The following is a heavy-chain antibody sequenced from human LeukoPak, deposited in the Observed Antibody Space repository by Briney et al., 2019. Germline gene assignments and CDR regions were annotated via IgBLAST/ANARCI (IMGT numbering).Heavy chain of an antibody. CDR1: GGSISSYY. J-gene: IGHJ4*02. CDR3: ERDHYGSGSYKSYFDN. V-gene: IGHV4-4*07. Sequence: PSETLSLTCTVSGGSISSYYWSSLRQPAGKGLEWIGRMYTSGSTKYSPSLKSRVTISADNSKNQLSLKLTSVTAADTAVYYCERDHYGSGSYKSYFDNWGQGTQVTVSS. D-gene: IGHD3-10*01. CDR2: MYTSGST.